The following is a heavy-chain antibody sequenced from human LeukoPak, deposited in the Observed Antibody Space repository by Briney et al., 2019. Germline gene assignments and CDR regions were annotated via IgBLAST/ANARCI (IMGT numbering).Heavy chain of an antibody. D-gene: IGHD4-17*01. CDR3: ARDPGDYSDWFDP. J-gene: IGHJ5*02. V-gene: IGHV4-4*07. CDR2: IYNSGST. Sequence: SETLSLTCTVYGVSISNFYWSWIRQSAGKGLEWIGRIYNSGSTKYNPSLKSRVTISLDKSKNQFSLKLSSVTAADTAVYYCARDPGDYSDWFDPWGQGTLVTVSS. CDR1: GVSISNFY.